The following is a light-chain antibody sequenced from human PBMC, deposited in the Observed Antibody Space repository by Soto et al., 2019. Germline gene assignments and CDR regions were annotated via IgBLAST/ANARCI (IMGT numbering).Light chain of an antibody. Sequence: EIVLTQSPGTVSLSPGETATLSCRASQTVSSNYLAWYQQKPGQAPRLLIYGTTSRATGVPDRFSGSGSGTDFTLTISRLEPEDFAVYYCQQYGSSPWTFGQGTKVEIK. CDR1: QTVSSNY. CDR3: QQYGSSPWT. V-gene: IGKV3-20*01. J-gene: IGKJ1*01. CDR2: GTT.